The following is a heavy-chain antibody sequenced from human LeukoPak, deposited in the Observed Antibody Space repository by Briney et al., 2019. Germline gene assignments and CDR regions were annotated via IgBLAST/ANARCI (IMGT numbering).Heavy chain of an antibody. J-gene: IGHJ4*02. CDR3: ARVSGRLERQSDLDY. V-gene: IGHV3-21*01. CDR1: GFTFASYS. Sequence: AGGSLRLSCAASGFTFASYSMNWVRQAPGKGLEWVSSISGDSTYIYNAGSVKGRFTISRDNAQASLYLQMISLRADDTAVYYCARVSGRLERQSDLDYWGPGTLVIVSS. D-gene: IGHD1-1*01. CDR2: ISGDSTYI.